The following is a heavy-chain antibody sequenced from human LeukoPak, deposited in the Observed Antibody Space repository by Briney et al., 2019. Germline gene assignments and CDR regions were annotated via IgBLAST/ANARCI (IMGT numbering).Heavy chain of an antibody. V-gene: IGHV3-21*01. CDR1: GFTFSSYS. CDR3: AGGYVDYYYMDV. J-gene: IGHJ6*03. D-gene: IGHD5-12*01. CDR2: ISSSSSYI. Sequence: QPGGSLRLSCAASGFTFSSYSMNWVRQAPGKGLEWVSSISSSSSYIYYADSVKGRFTISRDNAKNSLYLQMNSLRAEDTAVYYCAGGYVDYYYMDVWGKGTTVTVSS.